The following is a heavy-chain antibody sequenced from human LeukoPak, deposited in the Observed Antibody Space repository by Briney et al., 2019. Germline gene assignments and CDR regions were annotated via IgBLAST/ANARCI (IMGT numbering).Heavy chain of an antibody. CDR1: GFTFSSYG. Sequence: GGSLRLSCAASGFTFSSYGMHWVRQAPGKGLEWVAFIIYDGSNKYYADSVKGRFTISRDNSKNTLYLQMNSLRAEDTAVYYCAKDYYALLWFGEFNRKYYFDYWGQGTLVTVSS. J-gene: IGHJ4*02. CDR2: IIYDGSNK. CDR3: AKDYYALLWFGEFNRKYYFDY. D-gene: IGHD3-10*01. V-gene: IGHV3-30*02.